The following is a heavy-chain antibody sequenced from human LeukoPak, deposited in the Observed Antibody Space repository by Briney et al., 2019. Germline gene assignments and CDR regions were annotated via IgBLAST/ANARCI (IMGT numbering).Heavy chain of an antibody. J-gene: IGHJ3*02. CDR1: GFTFSTYS. V-gene: IGHV3-48*04. CDR3: ARSGTTYYYDSSTRI. Sequence: GGSLRLSCAASGFTFSTYSMNWVRQAPGKGLEWVSYISSSSSTVYYADSVKGRFTISRDNAKNSLYLQMNSLRAEDTAVYCCARSGTTYYYDSSTRIWGQGTMVTVSS. D-gene: IGHD3-22*01. CDR2: ISSSSSTV.